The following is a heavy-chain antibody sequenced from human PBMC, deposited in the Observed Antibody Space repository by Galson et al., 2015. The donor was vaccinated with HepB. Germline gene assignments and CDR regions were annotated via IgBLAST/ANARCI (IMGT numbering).Heavy chain of an antibody. D-gene: IGHD6-19*01. CDR2: IYSGGST. J-gene: IGHJ4*02. Sequence: SLRLSCAASGFTFSGSAMHWVRQAPGKGLEWVSVIYSGGSTYYADSVKGRFTISRDNSKNTLYLQMNSLRAEDTAVYYCARAAFLAVAGKSDYWGQGTLVTVSS. V-gene: IGHV3-53*01. CDR1: GFTFSGSA. CDR3: ARAAFLAVAGKSDY.